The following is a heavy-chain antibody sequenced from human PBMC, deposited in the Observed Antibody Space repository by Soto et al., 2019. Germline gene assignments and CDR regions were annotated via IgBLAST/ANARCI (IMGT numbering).Heavy chain of an antibody. CDR3: ASDPSLRSPPDY. CDR2: ISSTSAYT. Sequence: QVQVVESGGGLVKPGGSLRLSCVASGFPFSDYYMTWIRQAPGKGLEWVAYISSTSAYTNYADSVKGRFTISRDNAKNTVYLQMNSLRDEDPAVYYCASDPSLRSPPDYWGQGTLVTVSS. CDR1: GFPFSDYY. J-gene: IGHJ4*02. V-gene: IGHV3-11*05.